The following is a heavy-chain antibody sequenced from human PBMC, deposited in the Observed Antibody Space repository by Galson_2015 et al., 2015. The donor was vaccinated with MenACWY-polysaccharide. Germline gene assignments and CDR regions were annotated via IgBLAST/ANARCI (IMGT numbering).Heavy chain of an antibody. J-gene: IGHJ4*01. CDR1: GFTVSSNY. V-gene: IGHV3-66*01. Sequence: SLRLSCAASGFTVSSNYMTWVRQAPGKGLEWVSVIYSGGSTYYADSVKGRFSISRDNSKNMLYLQMSSLRAEDTAVYYCARDDRAVAGVDYWGPEPWSPSPQ. CDR3: ARDDRAVAGVDY. CDR2: IYSGGST. D-gene: IGHD6-19*01.